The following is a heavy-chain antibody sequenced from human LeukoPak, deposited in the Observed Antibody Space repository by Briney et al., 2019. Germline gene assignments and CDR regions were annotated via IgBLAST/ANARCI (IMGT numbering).Heavy chain of an antibody. D-gene: IGHD3-22*01. J-gene: IGHJ4*02. CDR2: ISGSGGST. CDR1: GFTFSSYA. V-gene: IGHV3-23*01. CDR3: AKGSYYDSSGSFYFDY. Sequence: SGGSLRLSCAASGFTFSSYAMSWVRQAPGKGLEWVSAISGSGGSTYYADSVKGRFTISRDNSKNTLYVQVNSLGTEDTAAYYCAKGSYYDSSGSFYFDYWGQGTLSPSPQ.